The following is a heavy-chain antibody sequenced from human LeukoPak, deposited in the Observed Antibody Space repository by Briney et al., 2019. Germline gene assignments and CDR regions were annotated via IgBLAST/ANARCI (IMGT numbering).Heavy chain of an antibody. Sequence: RESLKISCKGSGYSFTSYWIGWVRQMPGKGLEWMGTIYPGDSDTRYSPSFQGQVTISADISIGTAYLQWSSLKASDTAMYYCARHLEDASGITLDYWGQGTLVTVSS. V-gene: IGHV5-51*01. CDR1: GYSFTSYW. CDR2: IYPGDSDT. J-gene: IGHJ4*02. D-gene: IGHD1-26*01. CDR3: ARHLEDASGITLDY.